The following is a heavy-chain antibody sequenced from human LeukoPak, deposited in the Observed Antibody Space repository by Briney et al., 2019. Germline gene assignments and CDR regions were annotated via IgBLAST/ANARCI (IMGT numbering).Heavy chain of an antibody. V-gene: IGHV3-30*02. D-gene: IGHD3-3*01. CDR1: GFTFSSYG. CDR3: AKDRRYYDFWSGYEGLYYYYYMDV. J-gene: IGHJ6*03. CDR2: IRYDGSNK. Sequence: GGSLRLSCAASGFTFSSYGMHWVRQAPGKGLEWVAFIRYDGSNKYYADSVKGRFTISRDNSKNTLYLQMNSLRAEDTAVYYCAKDRRYYDFWSGYEGLYYYYYMDVWGKGTTVTVSS.